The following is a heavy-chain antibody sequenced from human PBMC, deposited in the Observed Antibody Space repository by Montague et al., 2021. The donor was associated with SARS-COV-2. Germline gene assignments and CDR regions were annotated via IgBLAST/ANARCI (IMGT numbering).Heavy chain of an antibody. CDR3: ARIPEYSSGGGPDWYFDL. CDR2: IDWDDDT. D-gene: IGHD6-19*01. CDR1: GFSVSTSGLC. J-gene: IGHJ2*01. V-gene: IGHV2-70*01. Sequence: PALVTPTQTLTLTCTFSGFSVSTSGLCVSWIRQPPGKALEWLALIDWDDDTYYSTSLKTRITISKDTSKNQVVLTMTNMDLVDTGTYYCARIPEYSSGGGPDWYFDLWGRGTLVTVSS.